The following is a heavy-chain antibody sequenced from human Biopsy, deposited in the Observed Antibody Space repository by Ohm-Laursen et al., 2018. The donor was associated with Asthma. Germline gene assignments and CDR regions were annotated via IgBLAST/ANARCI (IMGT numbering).Heavy chain of an antibody. CDR1: GYNFISFA. Sequence: VASVKVSCKASGYNFISFAIHWVRQAPGQRLEWMGWVNTGNGDTKYSQKFQGRVTITRVTSASTAYMELRSLRSEDTATYYCARTYYDFLTGQVKDVFGVWGQGTMVTVSS. J-gene: IGHJ3*01. D-gene: IGHD3-9*01. V-gene: IGHV1-3*04. CDR2: VNTGNGDT. CDR3: ARTYYDFLTGQVKDVFGV.